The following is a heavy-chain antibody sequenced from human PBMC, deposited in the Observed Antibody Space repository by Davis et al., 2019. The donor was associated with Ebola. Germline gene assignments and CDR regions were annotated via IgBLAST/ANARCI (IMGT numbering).Heavy chain of an antibody. V-gene: IGHV3-33*01. Sequence: GESLKISCAASGLIFRTSGMHWVRQAPGKGLEWVAMIWSDGSQKYYADSVKGRFTIARDNSKNTLDLQMDSLRAEDTAVYFCGRDKGVTSIDSWGQGTLVTVSS. CDR1: GLIFRTSG. CDR3: GRDKGVTSIDS. J-gene: IGHJ4*02. CDR2: IWSDGSQK. D-gene: IGHD5-18*01.